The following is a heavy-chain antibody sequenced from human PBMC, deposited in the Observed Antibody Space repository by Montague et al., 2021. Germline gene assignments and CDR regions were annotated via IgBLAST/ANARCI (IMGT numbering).Heavy chain of an antibody. CDR1: GFSLSTSGVG. Sequence: PALVKPTQTLTLTCTFSGFSLSTSGVGVGWIRQPPGKALEWLALIYWDDDKRYSPSLKSRLTITKDTSKNQVVLTMTNMGPVDTATYYCAHRQGGYDLWYWGQGTLVTVSS. D-gene: IGHD5-12*01. CDR2: IYWDDDK. V-gene: IGHV2-5*02. J-gene: IGHJ4*02. CDR3: AHRQGGYDLWY.